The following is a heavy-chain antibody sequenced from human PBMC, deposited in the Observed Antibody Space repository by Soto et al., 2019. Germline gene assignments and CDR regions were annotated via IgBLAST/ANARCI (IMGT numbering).Heavy chain of an antibody. CDR2: VSYSGST. D-gene: IGHD1-26*01. V-gene: IGHV4-59*01. J-gene: IGHJ4*02. CDR3: ARVLSGSSLFDY. CDR1: GGSIISDY. Sequence: SETLSLTCTVSGGSIISDYWSWIRQPPGKGLEWIGYVSYSGSTNYNPSLKSLVTISVDTSRNQFSLNLSSVTAADTAVYYCARVLSGSSLFDYWGQGTLVTVSS.